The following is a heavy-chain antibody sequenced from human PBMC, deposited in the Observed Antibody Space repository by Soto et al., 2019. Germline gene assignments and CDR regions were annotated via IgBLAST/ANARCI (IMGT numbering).Heavy chain of an antibody. CDR3: ARARGFSYGSRFDS. V-gene: IGHV3-30-3*01. Sequence: PVGSLRLSCAASGFTFSTAAMHWVRQAPGKGLEWVALISSDGSIKYYAGFVKGRFTISRDSSKNAVFLQMNSLKADDTAVYFCARARGFSYGSRFDSWGQGTLVTVSS. J-gene: IGHJ4*02. CDR2: ISSDGSIK. CDR1: GFTFSTAA. D-gene: IGHD5-18*01.